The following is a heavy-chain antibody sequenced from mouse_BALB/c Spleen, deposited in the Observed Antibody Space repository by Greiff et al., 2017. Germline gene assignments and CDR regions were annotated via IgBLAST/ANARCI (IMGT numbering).Heavy chain of an antibody. Sequence: EVQLVESGGGLVKPGGSLKLSCAASGFTFSSYAMSWVRQTPEKRLEWVASISSGGSTYYPDSVKGRFTISRDNARNILYLQMSSLRSEDTAMYYCARAYRPYAMDYWGQGTSVTVSS. CDR3: ARAYRPYAMDY. J-gene: IGHJ4*01. D-gene: IGHD2-14*01. CDR1: GFTFSSYA. CDR2: ISSGGST. V-gene: IGHV5-6-5*01.